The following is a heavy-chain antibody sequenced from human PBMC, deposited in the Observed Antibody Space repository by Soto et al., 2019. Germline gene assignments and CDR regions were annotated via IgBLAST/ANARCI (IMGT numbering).Heavy chain of an antibody. CDR1: GFTFSSYG. Sequence: GGSLRLSCAASGFTFSSYGMHWVRQAPGKGLEWVAVIWYDGSNKYYADSVKGRFTISRDNSKNTLYLQMNSLRAEDTAVYYCAKEPSPVAARYYFDYWGQGTLVTVSS. D-gene: IGHD2-15*01. J-gene: IGHJ4*02. CDR2: IWYDGSNK. V-gene: IGHV3-33*06. CDR3: AKEPSPVAARYYFDY.